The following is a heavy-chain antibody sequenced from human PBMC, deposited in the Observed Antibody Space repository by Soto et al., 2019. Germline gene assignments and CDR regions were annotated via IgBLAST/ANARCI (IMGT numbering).Heavy chain of an antibody. CDR2: IYYSGIT. J-gene: IGHJ4*02. CDR1: GFSISNSSYY. V-gene: IGHV4-39*01. Sequence: PSETLFLTCAVSGFSISNSSYYGCWIRRPPGKGLEWIGTIYYSGITYYTPSLKRRVTISVDTSKNQFSLKLTSVTAADTAVYYCARHGSNWGQGTLVTVSS. CDR3: ARHGSN.